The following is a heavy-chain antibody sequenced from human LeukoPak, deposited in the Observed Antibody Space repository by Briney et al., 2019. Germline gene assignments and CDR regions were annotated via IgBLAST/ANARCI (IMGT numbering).Heavy chain of an antibody. Sequence: SETLSLTCAVYGGSFSGYYWSWIRQPPGKGLEWIGDNASLKSRVTISVDTSKNQFSLKLSSVTAADTAVYYCAGRGSHTIFGVVSSNWFDPWGQGTLVTVSS. J-gene: IGHJ5*02. V-gene: IGHV4-34*01. CDR1: GGSFSGYY. D-gene: IGHD3-3*01. CDR3: AGRGSHTIFGVVSSNWFDP.